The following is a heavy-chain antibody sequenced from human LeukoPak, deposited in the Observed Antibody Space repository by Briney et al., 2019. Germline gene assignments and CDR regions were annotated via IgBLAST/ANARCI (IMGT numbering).Heavy chain of an antibody. CDR2: INPNSGGT. D-gene: IGHD3-10*01. V-gene: IGHV1-2*02. CDR3: ARTMNYYGSPD. J-gene: IGHJ4*02. Sequence: GASVKVSCKASGYTFTAYYIHWVRQAPGQGLEWMGWINPNSGGTSYAQRFQGRVTMTRDTSISTAYMELSRVRSDDTAVYYCARTMNYYGSPDWGQGTLVTVSS. CDR1: GYTFTAYY.